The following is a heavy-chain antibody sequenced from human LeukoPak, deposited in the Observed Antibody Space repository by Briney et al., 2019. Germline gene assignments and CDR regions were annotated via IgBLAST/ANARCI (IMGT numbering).Heavy chain of an antibody. D-gene: IGHD3-22*01. V-gene: IGHV3-7*01. CDR3: ARGPTVTMTPGDFDS. CDR1: GFTFSRYW. Sequence: GGSLRLSCAASGFTFSRYWMSWVRQAPGKGLEWVANIKQDGSEKYYVDSVKGRFIISRDNAKNSLYLQMNSLRDEDTAMYYCARGPTVTMTPGDFDSWGLGTLVTVSS. CDR2: IKQDGSEK. J-gene: IGHJ4*02.